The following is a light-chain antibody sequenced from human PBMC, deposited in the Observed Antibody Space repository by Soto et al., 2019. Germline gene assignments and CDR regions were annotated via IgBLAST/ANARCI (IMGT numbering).Light chain of an antibody. CDR3: QQYNYWPPLT. Sequence: ETVMTQSPATLSVSPGERATLSCRASQSVSSNFAWYQQKPGRAPRLLIYDASTRATGIPARFSGSGSGTEFTLTINSLQSEDFAVYYCQQYNYWPPLTFGGGTKVEIK. CDR1: QSVSSN. J-gene: IGKJ4*01. CDR2: DAS. V-gene: IGKV3-15*01.